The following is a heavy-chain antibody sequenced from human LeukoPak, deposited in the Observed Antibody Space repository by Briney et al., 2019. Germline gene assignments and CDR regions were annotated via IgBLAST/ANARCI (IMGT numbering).Heavy chain of an antibody. V-gene: IGHV3-11*01. J-gene: IGHJ4*02. CDR3: ARKAWVAAAFIDY. CDR1: GFSFSDYH. CDR2: ISNSVGTI. D-gene: IGHD2-2*01. Sequence: GGSLRLSCAASGFSFSDYHMSWLRQAPGKGLEYISYISNSVGTIYYADSVKGRFTVSRDNAKNSLYLQMNSLRAEDTAVYYCARKAWVAAAFIDYWGQGALVTVSS.